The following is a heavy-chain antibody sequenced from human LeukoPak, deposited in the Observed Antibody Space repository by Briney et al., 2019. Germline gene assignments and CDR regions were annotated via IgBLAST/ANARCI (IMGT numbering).Heavy chain of an antibody. Sequence: SQTLTLTCTVSGVSVSNYYWSWIRQSPGKGLEWISYIYYTETSYNPSLKSRVTISADTSKKQFSLKLYSVTAADTAVYYCATRKLGNDYWGKGTLVTVSS. J-gene: IGHJ4*02. V-gene: IGHV4-59*02. D-gene: IGHD7-27*01. CDR2: IYYTET. CDR3: ATRKLGNDY. CDR1: GVSVSNYY.